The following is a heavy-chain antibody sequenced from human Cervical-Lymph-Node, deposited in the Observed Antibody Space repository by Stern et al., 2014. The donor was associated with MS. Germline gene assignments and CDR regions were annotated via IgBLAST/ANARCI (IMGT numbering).Heavy chain of an antibody. CDR3: ATPSTVTVGCMDF. V-gene: IGHV1-69*01. CDR2: IIPICGTP. CDR1: GGTISTQA. D-gene: IGHD4-17*01. Sequence: MQLVQSGAEVKKPGSSVKVSCKASGGTISTQAINWVRQAPGQGLEWVGGIIPICGTPNYAQKVQDRVAIAADDSTSTAYMDLSSLRSEDTAVYCGATPSTVTVGCMDFWGQGTTVTVSS. J-gene: IGHJ6*02.